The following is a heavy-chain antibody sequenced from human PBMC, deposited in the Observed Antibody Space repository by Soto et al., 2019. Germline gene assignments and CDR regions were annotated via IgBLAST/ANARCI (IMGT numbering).Heavy chain of an antibody. J-gene: IGHJ3*02. CDR1: GFTFSDYW. D-gene: IGHD6-19*01. CDR2: IKQDGNEK. Sequence: EVQLVESGGGLVQPGGSLRLSCAVSGFTFSDYWMSWVRQAAGKGLEWVANIKQDGNEKYYVDSVKRRFTISRDNAKNSPYLQLNSLRAEDTTVYYCARGKGSSGLYSPWDPFYIWGQGTMVTVSS. CDR3: ARGKGSSGLYSPWDPFYI. V-gene: IGHV3-7*01.